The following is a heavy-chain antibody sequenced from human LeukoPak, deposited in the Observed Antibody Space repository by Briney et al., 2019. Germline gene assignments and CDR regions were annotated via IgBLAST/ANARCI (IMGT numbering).Heavy chain of an antibody. CDR1: GFTFSNYA. V-gene: IGHV3-23*01. Sequence: GGSLRLSCSASGFTFSNYAMIWVRQAPGKGLEWVSSISSAAESSYSSDSVKGRFTISRDNAKNTLYLQMNNLRAEDTAMYYCARDQRVTGRPDIDYWGQGTLVIVSS. CDR2: ISSAAESS. J-gene: IGHJ4*02. CDR3: ARDQRVTGRPDIDY. D-gene: IGHD6-6*01.